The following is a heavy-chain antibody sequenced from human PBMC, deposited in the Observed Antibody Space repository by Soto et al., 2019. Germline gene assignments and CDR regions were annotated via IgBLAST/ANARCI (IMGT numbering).Heavy chain of an antibody. J-gene: IGHJ4*02. CDR2: IIPIFGTA. CDR1: GGTFSSYA. Sequence: GASVKVSCKASGGTFSSYAISWVRQAPGQGLEWMGGIIPIFGTANYAQKFQGRVTITADKSTSTAYMELSSLRSEDTAVYYCAREQGIAVAGPTMGILVYWGQGTLVTVSS. V-gene: IGHV1-69*06. CDR3: AREQGIAVAGPTMGILVY. D-gene: IGHD6-19*01.